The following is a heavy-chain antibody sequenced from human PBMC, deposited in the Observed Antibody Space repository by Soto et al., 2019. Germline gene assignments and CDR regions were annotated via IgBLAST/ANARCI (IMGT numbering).Heavy chain of an antibody. CDR3: VKDLYSGEGGGMDV. J-gene: IGHJ6*02. V-gene: IGHV3-30*18. CDR2: ISFDGSDK. Sequence: QVQLVESGGGVVQPGRSLRLSCVASGFTFSSYGMHWVRQAPGKGLQWVAVISFDGSDKYDVDSVKGRFTISRDNSKNTLYLQMNSLRTEDTAVYYCVKDLYSGEGGGMDVWGQGTTVTVSS. D-gene: IGHD1-1*01. CDR1: GFTFSSYG.